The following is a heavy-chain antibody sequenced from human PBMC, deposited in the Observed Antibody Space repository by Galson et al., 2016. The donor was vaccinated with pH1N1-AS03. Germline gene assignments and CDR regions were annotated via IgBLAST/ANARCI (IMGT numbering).Heavy chain of an antibody. D-gene: IGHD2/OR15-2a*01. V-gene: IGHV7-4-1*01. Sequence: SVKVSCKASGYTFTSHRIIWVRQAPGQGLECMGWITTNTGNPTFAPGFTGRFVFSLDTSVSTAYLQIGSLKAEDTAVYYCARGHMSLSAFWDSWGQGTLVTVSS. J-gene: IGHJ4*02. CDR1: GYTFTSHR. CDR3: ARGHMSLSAFWDS. CDR2: ITTNTGNP.